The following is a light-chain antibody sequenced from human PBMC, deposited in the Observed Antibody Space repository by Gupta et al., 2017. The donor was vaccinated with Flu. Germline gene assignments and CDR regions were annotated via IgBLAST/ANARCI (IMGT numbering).Light chain of an antibody. J-gene: IGLJ3*02. V-gene: IGLV3-25*03. CDR3: PSADSNGAYWV. Sequence: GDVFPRQYVYWYQQKRGQAPVLIIYKDTERPSGIPGRFSGSISGTTATLTISGVQAKDEADYCCPSADSNGAYWVFGGGTKLTVL. CDR1: VFPRQY. CDR2: KDT.